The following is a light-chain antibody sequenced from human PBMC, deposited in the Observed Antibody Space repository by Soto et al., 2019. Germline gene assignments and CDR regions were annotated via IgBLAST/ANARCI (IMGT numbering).Light chain of an antibody. J-gene: IGKJ1*01. Sequence: PGEGATLSCLASQTVSSNYLAWYQQRPGQAPRLLISGASSRATGIPDRFSGSGSGTDFTLTISRLEPEDFAVYYCQQYGSSPPWTFGQGTKVDIK. CDR2: GAS. V-gene: IGKV3-20*01. CDR3: QQYGSSPPWT. CDR1: QTVSSNY.